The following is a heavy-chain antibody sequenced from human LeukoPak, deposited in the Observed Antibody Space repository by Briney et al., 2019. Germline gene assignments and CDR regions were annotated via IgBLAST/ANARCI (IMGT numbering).Heavy chain of an antibody. CDR3: ARGDIVVVPAAYGMDV. V-gene: IGHV4-34*01. D-gene: IGHD2-2*01. J-gene: IGHJ6*02. CDR2: INHSGST. Sequence: SETLSLTCAAYGGSFGGYYWSWIRQPPEKGLEWIGEINHSGSTNYNPSLKSRVTISVDTSKNQFSLKLSSVTAADTAVYYCARGDIVVVPAAYGMDVWGQGTTVTVSS. CDR1: GGSFGGYY.